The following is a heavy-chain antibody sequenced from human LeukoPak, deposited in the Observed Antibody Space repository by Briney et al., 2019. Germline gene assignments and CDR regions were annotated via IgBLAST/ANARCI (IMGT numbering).Heavy chain of an antibody. CDR1: GFTLSNAW. V-gene: IGHV3-15*01. CDR2: IKRKSDGETT. D-gene: IGHD4-11*01. J-gene: IGHJ4*02. Sequence: GGSLRLSCGACGFTLSNAWVKWVREAPGEGVECSDRIKRKSDGETTDYAGRVKGTFTISRDDSKNTLYLQTNSLKTEDTAAYYCTTLTTVEAGNWGQGTLVTVSS. CDR3: TTLTTVEAGN.